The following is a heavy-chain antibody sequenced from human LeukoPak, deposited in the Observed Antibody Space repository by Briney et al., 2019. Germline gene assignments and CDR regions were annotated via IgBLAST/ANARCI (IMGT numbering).Heavy chain of an antibody. J-gene: IGHJ4*02. CDR2: TYYRSKWYN. CDR1: GDSVSSNSAA. D-gene: IGHD2-15*01. V-gene: IGHV6-1*01. CDR3: ARGHCSGGSCLGDY. Sequence: SQTLSPTCAISGDSVSSNSAAWNWIRQSPSRGLEWLGRTYYRSKWYNDYAVSVKSRITINPDTSKNQFSLQLNSVTPEDTAVYYCARGHCSGGSCLGDYWGQGTLVTVSS.